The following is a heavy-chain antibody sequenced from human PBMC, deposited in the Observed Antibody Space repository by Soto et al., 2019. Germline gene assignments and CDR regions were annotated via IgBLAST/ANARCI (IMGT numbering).Heavy chain of an antibody. J-gene: IGHJ4*02. CDR1: GFTFSSYS. D-gene: IGHD3-10*01. CDR3: ARDLRLLWFGELLAPFDY. CDR2: ISSSSSYI. V-gene: IGHV3-21*01. Sequence: EVQLVESGGGLVKPGGSLRLSCAASGFTFSSYSMNWVRQAPGKGLEWVSSISSSSSYIYYADSVKGRFTISRDNAKNSLYLEMNSLRAEDTAVDYCARDLRLLWFGELLAPFDYLGRGSLVTVSS.